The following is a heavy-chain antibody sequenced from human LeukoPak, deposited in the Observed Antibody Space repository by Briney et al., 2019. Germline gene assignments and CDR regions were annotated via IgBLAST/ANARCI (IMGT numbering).Heavy chain of an antibody. CDR2: ISYDGNNK. J-gene: IGHJ4*02. CDR1: GFTFNSYT. D-gene: IGHD6-13*01. CDR3: ARRRPSQLVCFDY. V-gene: IGHV3-30*04. Sequence: QAGGSLRLSCAASGFTFNSYTMHWVRQAPGKGLEWVAVISYDGNNKYYADSVKGRFTISRDNSKNTLYLQMNSLRAEDTAVYYCARRRPSQLVCFDYWGQGTLVTVSS.